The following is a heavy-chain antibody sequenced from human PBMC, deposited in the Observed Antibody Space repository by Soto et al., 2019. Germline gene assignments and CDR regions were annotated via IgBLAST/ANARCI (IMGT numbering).Heavy chain of an antibody. V-gene: IGHV3-23*01. Sequence: EVQLLESGGGLVQPGGSLRLSCAASGFTFSSYAVSWVRQAPGKGLEWVSLITGSGGDTYYADSVKARFTISSDNSRNTLYLQMNSLRAEDTAVYYCAKAAGSSWGTEHFQHWGQGTLVTVSS. D-gene: IGHD6-13*01. CDR2: ITGSGGDT. CDR3: AKAAGSSWGTEHFQH. CDR1: GFTFSSYA. J-gene: IGHJ1*01.